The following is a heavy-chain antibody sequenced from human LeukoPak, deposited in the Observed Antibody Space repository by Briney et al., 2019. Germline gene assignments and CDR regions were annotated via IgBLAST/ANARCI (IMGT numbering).Heavy chain of an antibody. CDR2: IYTSGST. J-gene: IGHJ4*02. V-gene: IGHV4-61*02. Sequence: SETLSLTCTVSGGSISSGSYYWSWIRQPAGKGLEWIGRIYTSGSTNYNPSLKSRVTISVDTSKNQFSLKLSSVTAADTVVYYCARSRSYGDPIDYWGQGTLVTVSS. D-gene: IGHD5-18*01. CDR3: ARSRSYGDPIDY. CDR1: GGSISSGSYY.